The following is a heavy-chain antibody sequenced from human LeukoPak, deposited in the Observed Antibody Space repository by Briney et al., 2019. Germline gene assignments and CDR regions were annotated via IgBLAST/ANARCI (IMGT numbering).Heavy chain of an antibody. J-gene: IGHJ6*02. V-gene: IGHV3-30*19. CDR1: GFTFSSYG. CDR3: ARTHSSGYYNYYYYYGMDV. CDR2: ISYDGSNK. Sequence: PGRSLRLSCAASGFTFSSYGMHWVRQAPGKGLEWVAVISYDGSNKYYADSVKGRFTISRDNSKNTLYLQMNSLRAEDTAVYYCARTHSSGYYNYYYYYGMDVWGQGTTVTVSS. D-gene: IGHD3-22*01.